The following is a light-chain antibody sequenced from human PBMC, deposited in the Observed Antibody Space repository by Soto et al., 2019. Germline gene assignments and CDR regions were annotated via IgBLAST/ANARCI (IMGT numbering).Light chain of an antibody. J-gene: IGKJ4*01. CDR3: QQYDNLWLT. V-gene: IGKV1-33*01. CDR1: QDISNY. CDR2: DAS. Sequence: DVQMTQSTSSLSASVGDRVTITCQASQDISNYLNWYQQKPGKAPKLLIYDASNLETGVPSRFSGSGSGTDFTFTISSLQPEDIATYYCQQYDNLWLTFGGGAKVDIK.